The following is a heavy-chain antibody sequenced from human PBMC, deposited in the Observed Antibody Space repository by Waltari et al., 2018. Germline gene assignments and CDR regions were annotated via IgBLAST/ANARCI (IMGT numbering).Heavy chain of an antibody. Sequence: EVQLVESGGGLVQPGKSLRLSCATSGFTFDNYAMNWVRQPPGKGLEGVSDISWNSGSIGYADYVKGRFTISRDNAKNSLYLQMNSVRAEDTAFYYCARSSGSGTYTSIDYWGQGTLVTVSS. V-gene: IGHV3-9*01. CDR2: ISWNSGSI. J-gene: IGHJ4*02. D-gene: IGHD3-10*01. CDR3: ARSSGSGTYTSIDY. CDR1: GFTFDNYA.